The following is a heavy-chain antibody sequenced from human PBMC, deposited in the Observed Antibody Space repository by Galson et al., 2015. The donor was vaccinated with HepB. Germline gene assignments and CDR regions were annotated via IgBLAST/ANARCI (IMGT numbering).Heavy chain of an antibody. CDR1: GNSFTTYW. D-gene: IGHD3-22*01. V-gene: IGHV5-10-1*01. CDR2: IDPSDSYT. CDR3: ATPNYYDNSRYQTPESFGI. Sequence: QSGAEVTKSGESLTISCKASGNSFTTYWISWVRQMPGKGLEWMGRIDPSDSYTEYSPSFQGHVTISSDTSISTAYLQWSSLKASDTAEYYCATPNYYDNSRYQTPESFGIWGQGTMVTVSS. J-gene: IGHJ3*02.